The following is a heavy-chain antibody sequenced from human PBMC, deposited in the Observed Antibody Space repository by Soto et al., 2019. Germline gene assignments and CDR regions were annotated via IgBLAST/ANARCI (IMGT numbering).Heavy chain of an antibody. Sequence: GGSLRLSCAASGFTFSSYGMHWVRQAPGKGLEWVAVISYDGSNKYYADSVKGRFTISRDNSKNTLYLQMNSLRAEDTAVYYCAKEIKKKMTTVLHKYYYYGMDVWGQGTTVTVSS. CDR2: ISYDGSNK. D-gene: IGHD4-17*01. CDR3: AKEIKKKMTTVLHKYYYYGMDV. V-gene: IGHV3-30*18. CDR1: GFTFSSYG. J-gene: IGHJ6*02.